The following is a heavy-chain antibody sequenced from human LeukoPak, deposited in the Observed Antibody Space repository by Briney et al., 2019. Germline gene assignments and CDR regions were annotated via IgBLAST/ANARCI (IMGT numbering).Heavy chain of an antibody. V-gene: IGHV1-69*05. D-gene: IGHD3-22*01. Sequence: SVKVSCKASGYTFTSYDINWVRQATGQGLEWMGGIIPIFGTANYAQKFQGRVTITTDESTSTAYMELSSLRSEDTAVYYCARGLMTDYYDSSGLYAGFDPWGQGTLVTVSS. CDR1: GYTFTSYD. CDR3: ARGLMTDYYDSSGLYAGFDP. CDR2: IIPIFGTA. J-gene: IGHJ5*02.